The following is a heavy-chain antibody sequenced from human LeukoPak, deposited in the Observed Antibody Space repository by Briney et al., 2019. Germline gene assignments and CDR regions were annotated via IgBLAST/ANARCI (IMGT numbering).Heavy chain of an antibody. Sequence: PGGSLRLSCAASGFIFSNAWINWVRQAPGKGLEWVSYISSSGSTIYYADSVKGRFTISRDNAKNSLYLQMNSLRAEDTAVYYCARPLYYYDSSLDYWGQGTLVTVSS. D-gene: IGHD3-22*01. CDR1: GFIFSNAW. J-gene: IGHJ4*02. CDR3: ARPLYYYDSSLDY. CDR2: ISSSGSTI. V-gene: IGHV3-11*01.